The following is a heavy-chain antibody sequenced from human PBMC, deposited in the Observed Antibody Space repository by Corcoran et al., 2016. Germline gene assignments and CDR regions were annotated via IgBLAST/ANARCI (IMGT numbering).Heavy chain of an antibody. CDR3: AKGIRVVVTATIAFDI. D-gene: IGHD2-21*02. Sequence: EVQLLESGGGLVQPGGSLRLSCAASGFTFSSYAMSWVRQAPGKGLEWVSAISGSGGSTYYADSVKGRFTISRDNSKNTLYLQMNSLRAEDTAVYYCAKGIRVVVTATIAFDIWGQGTMVTGSS. CDR1: GFTFSSYA. V-gene: IGHV3-23*01. J-gene: IGHJ3*02. CDR2: ISGSGGST.